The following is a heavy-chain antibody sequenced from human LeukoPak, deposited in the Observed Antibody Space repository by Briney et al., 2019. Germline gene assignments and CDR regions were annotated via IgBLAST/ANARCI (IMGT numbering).Heavy chain of an antibody. Sequence: SETLSLTCTVSGGSISSYYWSWIRQPPGKGLEWIGYIYYSGSTNYNPSLKSRVTISVDTSKNQFSLKLSSVTAADTAVYYCARLRYSSGWNWFDPWGQGTLVTVSS. J-gene: IGHJ5*02. CDR2: IYYSGST. D-gene: IGHD6-19*01. CDR3: ARLRYSSGWNWFDP. CDR1: GGSISSYY. V-gene: IGHV4-59*01.